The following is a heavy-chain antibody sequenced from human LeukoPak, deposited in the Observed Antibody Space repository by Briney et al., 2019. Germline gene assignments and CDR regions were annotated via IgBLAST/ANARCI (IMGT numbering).Heavy chain of an antibody. V-gene: IGHV3-30-3*01. CDR2: ISYDGSNK. CDR1: GFTFSSYA. D-gene: IGHD6-13*01. CDR3: ARDAVDSSSWYLDY. J-gene: IGHJ4*02. Sequence: GGSLRLSCAASGFTFSSYAMHWVRQAPGKGLEWVAVISYDGSNKYYADSVKGRFTISRDNSKNTLYLQMNSLRAEDTAVYYCARDAVDSSSWYLDYWGQGTLVTVSS.